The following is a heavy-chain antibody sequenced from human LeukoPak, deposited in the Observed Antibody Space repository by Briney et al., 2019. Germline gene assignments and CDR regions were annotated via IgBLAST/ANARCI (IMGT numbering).Heavy chain of an antibody. V-gene: IGHV1-24*01. CDR3: ATGYGSGSPVGMDV. Sequence: ASVKVSCKVSGYTLTELSIHWVRQAPGKGLEWMGGFDPEDGETIYAQKFQGRVTMTEDTSTDTAYMELSSLRSEDTAVYYCATGYGSGSPVGMDVWGQGTTVTVSS. CDR1: GYTLTELS. D-gene: IGHD3-10*01. J-gene: IGHJ6*02. CDR2: FDPEDGET.